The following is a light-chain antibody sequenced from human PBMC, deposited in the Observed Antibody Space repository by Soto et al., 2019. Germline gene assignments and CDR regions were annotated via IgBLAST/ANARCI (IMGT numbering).Light chain of an antibody. V-gene: IGKV3-11*01. CDR1: QSVSSY. CDR3: VQRSTWPLR. CDR2: DTS. J-gene: IGKJ1*01. Sequence: EIVLTQSPATLSLSPGERATLSCRARQSVSSYLAWYHHNPGQAPRLLIYDTSNRATGTPARFGGSGSGTDFTLTINSLEPEDFAVYYCVQRSTWPLRVGQGTKVEIK.